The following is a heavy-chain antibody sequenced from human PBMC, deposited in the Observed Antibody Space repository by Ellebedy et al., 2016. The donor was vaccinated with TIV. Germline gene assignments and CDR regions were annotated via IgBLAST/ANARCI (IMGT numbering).Heavy chain of an antibody. J-gene: IGHJ4*02. CDR3: AISYTAMAPGGRY. CDR1: GFTFSSYS. CDR2: ISSSSSTI. D-gene: IGHD5-18*01. Sequence: GGSLRLSCAASGFTFSSYSMNWVRQAPGKGLEWVSYISSSSSTIYYVDSVKGRFTISRDNAKNSLYLQMNSLRDEDTAVYYCAISYTAMAPGGRYWGQGTLVTVSS. V-gene: IGHV3-48*02.